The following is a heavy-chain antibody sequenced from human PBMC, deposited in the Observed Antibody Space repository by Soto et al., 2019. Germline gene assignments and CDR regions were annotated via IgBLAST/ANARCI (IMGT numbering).Heavy chain of an antibody. D-gene: IGHD3-9*01. CDR1: GYSFTNYW. J-gene: IGHJ4*02. CDR3: VRPDSTGYYSH. V-gene: IGHV5-51*01. Sequence: ESLKISCKGSGYSFTNYWIGWVRQMPGKGLEWMGIVNPADSDTRYSPSFQGQVTVSVDKSISTAYLQRGSLKASDTAMYYCVRPDSTGYYSHWGQGTPVTVYS. CDR2: VNPADSDT.